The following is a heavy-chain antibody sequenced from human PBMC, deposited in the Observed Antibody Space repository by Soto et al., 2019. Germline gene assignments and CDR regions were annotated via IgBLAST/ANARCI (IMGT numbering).Heavy chain of an antibody. Sequence: GASVKVSCKASGYTFTGYYMHWVRQAPGQGLEWMGWINPNSGGTNYAQKFQGWVTMTRDTSISTAYMELSRLRSDDTAVYYCAREEGRNMGAFDIWGQGTMVTVSS. J-gene: IGHJ3*02. CDR1: GYTFTGYY. V-gene: IGHV1-2*04. CDR3: AREEGRNMGAFDI. CDR2: INPNSGGT.